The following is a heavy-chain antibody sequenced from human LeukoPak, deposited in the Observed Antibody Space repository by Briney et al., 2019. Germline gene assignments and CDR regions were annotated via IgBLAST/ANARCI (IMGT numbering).Heavy chain of an antibody. CDR2: INHSGST. CDR1: GGSFSGYY. CDR3: APMTTIQAG. Sequence: SETLSLTCAVYGGSFSGYYWSWIRQPPGKGLEWIGEINHSGSTNYNPSLKSRVTISVDTSKNQFSLKLSSVTAADTAVYYCAPMTTIQAGWGQGTLVTVSS. V-gene: IGHV4-34*01. J-gene: IGHJ4*02. D-gene: IGHD5-24*01.